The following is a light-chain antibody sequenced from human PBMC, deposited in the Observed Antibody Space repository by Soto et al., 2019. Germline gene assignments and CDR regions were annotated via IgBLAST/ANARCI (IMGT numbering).Light chain of an antibody. Sequence: EIVLTQSPATLSLSPGERATLSCTTSQSVGSFLAWYQQKPGQAPRLLIYDASNRATGIPARFSGSGSGTDFTLTISSLEFEDSAIYYCQQRSNWLAFGGGTKVEIE. V-gene: IGKV3-11*01. CDR3: QQRSNWLA. J-gene: IGKJ4*01. CDR1: QSVGSF. CDR2: DAS.